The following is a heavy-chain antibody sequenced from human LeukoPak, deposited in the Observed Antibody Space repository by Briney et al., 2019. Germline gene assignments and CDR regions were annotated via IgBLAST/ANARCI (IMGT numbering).Heavy chain of an antibody. V-gene: IGHV4-39*01. Sequence: SETLSLTCTVSSDSISNSAYHWGWIRQPPGRGLEWIGTIYYNRGTYYNPSLKSRVTISVDTSKNQFSLKLSSVTAADTAVYYCARRSGIQLLNWFDPWGQGTLVTVSS. CDR2: IYYNRGT. CDR3: ARRSGIQLLNWFDP. CDR1: SDSISNSAYH. J-gene: IGHJ5*02. D-gene: IGHD5-18*01.